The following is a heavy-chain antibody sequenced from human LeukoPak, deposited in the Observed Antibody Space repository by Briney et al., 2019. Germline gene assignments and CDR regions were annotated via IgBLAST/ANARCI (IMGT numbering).Heavy chain of an antibody. J-gene: IGHJ3*02. CDR2: ISGGGSGT. CDR1: GFTFSSYA. CDR3: AKAVGSSGYFSRDAFDI. Sequence: GGSLRLSCAPSGFTFSSYAMSWVRQAPGKGLEWVAVISGGGSGTYYADSVRGRFTISRDNSKNTVYLQMDSLRAEDTAIYYCAKAVGSSGYFSRDAFDIWGQGTMVTVSS. D-gene: IGHD3-22*01. V-gene: IGHV3-23*01.